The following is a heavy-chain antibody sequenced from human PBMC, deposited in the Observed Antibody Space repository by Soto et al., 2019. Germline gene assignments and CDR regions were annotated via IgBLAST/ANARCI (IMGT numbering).Heavy chain of an antibody. CDR1: GGSFSGYY. CDR3: ARGLISGSHYSGGWYYFDS. D-gene: IGHD1-26*01. Sequence: SETLSLTCAVYGGSFSGYYWIWIRQPPGKGLEWIGEIYHSGSTNYNPSLKSRVTISVHTSNSQFSLELSSVTAADTAVYYCARGLISGSHYSGGWYYFDSWGQGTHVTVSS. CDR2: IYHSGST. J-gene: IGHJ4*02. V-gene: IGHV4-34*01.